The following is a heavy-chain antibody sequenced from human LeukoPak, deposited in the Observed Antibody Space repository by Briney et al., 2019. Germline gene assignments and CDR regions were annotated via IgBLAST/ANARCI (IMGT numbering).Heavy chain of an antibody. CDR2: IIPILGIA. J-gene: IGHJ4*02. V-gene: IGHV1-69*04. CDR1: GGTFSSYA. Sequence: ASVKVSCKASGGTFSSYAISWVRQAPGQGLEWMGRIIPILGIANYAQKFQGRVTITADKSTSTAYMELSSLRSEDMAVYYCARLEGSVVPAAPYFGYWGQGTLVTVSS. D-gene: IGHD2-2*01. CDR3: ARLEGSVVPAAPYFGY.